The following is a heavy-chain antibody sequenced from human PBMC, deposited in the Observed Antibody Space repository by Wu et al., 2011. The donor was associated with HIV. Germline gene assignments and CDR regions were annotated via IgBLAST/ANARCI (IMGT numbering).Heavy chain of an antibody. Sequence: EVQLEQSGAEVRGLGIQCASPAKFSGVMFIEYKINWIHQAPGQGLQWVGQFDPEDDDTQYRENFQGRVTIIADTSADTVYLHLSSLRSGDTGFYFCAVGGDRLHSFASGGFDAFDVWGQGTLLTVSS. D-gene: IGHD3-10*01. CDR3: AVGGDRLHSFASGGFDAFDV. J-gene: IGHJ3*01. CDR1: GVMFIEYK. V-gene: IGHV1-69-2*01. CDR2: FDPEDDDT.